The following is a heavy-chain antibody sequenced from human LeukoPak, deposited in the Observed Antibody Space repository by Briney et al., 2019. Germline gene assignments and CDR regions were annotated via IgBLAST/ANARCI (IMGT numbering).Heavy chain of an antibody. D-gene: IGHD5-18*01. CDR1: GYSLTSYW. J-gene: IGHJ4*02. Sequence: GESLKISCKGSGYSLTSYWIGWVRQMPGKGLEWMGIIYPGDSDTRYSPSFQGQVFISADKSINTAYVQWSSLKASDTAMYYCARTRPSYSYGYPYYFDYWGQGTLVTVSS. V-gene: IGHV5-51*06. CDR3: ARTRPSYSYGYPYYFDY. CDR2: IYPGDSDT.